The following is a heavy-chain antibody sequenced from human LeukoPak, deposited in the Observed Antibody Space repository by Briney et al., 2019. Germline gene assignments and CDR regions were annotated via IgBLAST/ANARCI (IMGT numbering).Heavy chain of an antibody. D-gene: IGHD1-14*01. J-gene: IGHJ4*02. CDR1: GGSISSYY. V-gene: IGHV4-4*07. CDR2: IYTSGST. CDR3: AGMRITTPTVRTLDY. Sequence: PSETLSLTCTVSGGSISSYYWSWIRQPAGKGPEWIGRIYTSGSTNYNPSLKSRVTMSVDTSKNQFSLKLSSVTAADTAVYYCAGMRITTPTVRTLDYWGQGTLVTVSS.